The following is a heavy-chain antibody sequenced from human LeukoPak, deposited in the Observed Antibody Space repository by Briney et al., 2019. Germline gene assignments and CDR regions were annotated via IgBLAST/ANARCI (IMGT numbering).Heavy chain of an antibody. CDR2: ISYDGSNK. CDR3: ARGLKTPQPWFDP. V-gene: IGHV3-30*04. CDR1: GFTFSSYA. J-gene: IGHJ5*02. D-gene: IGHD2-2*01. Sequence: PGGSLRLSCAASGFTFSSYAMHWVRQAPGKGLEWVAVISYDGSNKYYADSVKGRFTISRDNAKNTLYLQMNSLRAEDTAVYYCARGLKTPQPWFDPWGQGTLVTVSS.